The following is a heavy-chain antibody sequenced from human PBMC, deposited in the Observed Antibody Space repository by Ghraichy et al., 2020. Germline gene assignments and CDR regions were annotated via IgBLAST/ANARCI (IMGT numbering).Heavy chain of an antibody. CDR2: INPNSGGT. CDR1: GYTFTGYY. D-gene: IGHD6-6*01. CDR3: ARGLRGGIAARVLGG. J-gene: IGHJ4*02. Sequence: ASVKVSCKASGYTFTGYYMHWVRQAPGQGLEWMGWINPNSGGTNYAQKFQGRVTMTRDTSISTAYMELSRLRSDDTAVYCCARGLRGGIAARVLGGWGQGTLVTVSS. V-gene: IGHV1-2*02.